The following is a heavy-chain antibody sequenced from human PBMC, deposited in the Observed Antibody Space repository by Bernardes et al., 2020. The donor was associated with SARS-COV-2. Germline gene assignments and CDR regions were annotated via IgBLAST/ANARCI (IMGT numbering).Heavy chain of an antibody. CDR1: GFTFSTNA. V-gene: IGHV3-23*01. CDR3: ARDHLSGSYISAFDI. D-gene: IGHD1-26*01. Sequence: GGSLRLSRAASGFTFSTNAMSWVRQAPGKGLEWVSSLSASGDSTHYGDSVTGRFRISRDNSKNSLYLQMNSLRAEDTAVYYCARDHLSGSYISAFDIWGQGTMVTVSS. J-gene: IGHJ3*02. CDR2: LSASGDST.